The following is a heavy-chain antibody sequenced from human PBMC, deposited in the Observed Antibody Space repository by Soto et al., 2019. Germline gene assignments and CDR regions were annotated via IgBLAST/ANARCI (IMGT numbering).Heavy chain of an antibody. CDR2: IIPIFGTA. V-gene: IGHV1-69*01. Sequence: QVQLVQSGAEVKNPGSSVKVSCKASGGTFSSYAISWVRQAPGQGLEWMGGIIPIFGTANYAQKFQGRVTITADESTSTAYMQLSSLRSEDTAVYYCAVTVTTHYGMDVWGQGPTVTASS. CDR3: AVTVTTHYGMDV. J-gene: IGHJ6*02. D-gene: IGHD4-17*01. CDR1: GGTFSSYA.